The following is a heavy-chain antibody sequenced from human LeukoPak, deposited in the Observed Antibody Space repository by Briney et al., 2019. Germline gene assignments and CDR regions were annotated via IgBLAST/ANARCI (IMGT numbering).Heavy chain of an antibody. CDR2: INPNSGGT. D-gene: IGHD3-10*01. CDR1: GYTFTGYY. CDR3: ARGFAYYYGSGSYYNSGYYYYYYMDV. Sequence: ASVKVSCKASGYTFTGYYMHWVRQAPGQGLEWMGRINPNSGGTNYAQKFQGRVTMTRDTSISTASMELSRLRSDDTAVYYCARGFAYYYGSGSYYNSGYYYYYYMDVWGKGTTVTVSS. J-gene: IGHJ6*03. V-gene: IGHV1-2*06.